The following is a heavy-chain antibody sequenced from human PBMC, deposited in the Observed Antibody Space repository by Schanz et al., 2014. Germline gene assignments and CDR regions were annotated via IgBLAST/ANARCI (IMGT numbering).Heavy chain of an antibody. V-gene: IGHV3-48*01. J-gene: IGHJ4*02. CDR2: ISGSSRTI. D-gene: IGHD3-10*01. CDR3: ARIGGSVFDY. Sequence: EVQLVESGGGWVQPGGSLRLSCAASGFTFSDYSMNWVRQAPGKGLEWVSYISGSSRTIYYADSMKGRFTVSRDNAENALYLQMNSLRAEDTAVYYCARIGGSVFDYWAQGTLVTVSP. CDR1: GFTFSDYS.